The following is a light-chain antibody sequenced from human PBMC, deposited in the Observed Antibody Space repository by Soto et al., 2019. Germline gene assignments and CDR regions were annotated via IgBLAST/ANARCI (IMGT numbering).Light chain of an antibody. V-gene: IGKV1-39*01. J-gene: IGKJ1*01. Sequence: DILVTQSPPSLSASVGDRVTITCRTSQSIINFLNWYQQKPGKAPDLLIYAASTLQSGVPSRFSGSGSGTDFTLTISSLQPEDSATYHCHQTYIAPWAFGQGTKVDIK. CDR1: QSIINF. CDR2: AAS. CDR3: HQTYIAPWA.